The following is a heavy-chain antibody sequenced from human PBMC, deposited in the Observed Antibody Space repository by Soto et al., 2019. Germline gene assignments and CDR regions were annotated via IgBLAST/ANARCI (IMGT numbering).Heavy chain of an antibody. V-gene: IGHV4-34*01. D-gene: IGHD1-26*01. Sequence: PSETLPLTCAVYGGSFSGYYWSWIRQPPGKGLEWIGGINHSGSTNYNPSLKSRVTISVDTSKNQFSLKLSSVTAADTAVYYCARALPYSGKLRDLWGRGTLVTVSS. J-gene: IGHJ2*01. CDR1: GGSFSGYY. CDR3: ARALPYSGKLRDL. CDR2: INHSGST.